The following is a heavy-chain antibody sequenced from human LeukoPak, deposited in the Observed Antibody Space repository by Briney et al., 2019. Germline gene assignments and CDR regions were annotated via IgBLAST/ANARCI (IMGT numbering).Heavy chain of an antibody. D-gene: IGHD3-10*01. CDR2: IYTSGST. Sequence: NSSETLSLTCTVSGGSISSYYWSWIRQPAGKGLEWIGRIYTSGSTNYNPSLKSRVTISADTSKNQFSLELRSVTAADTAVYYCARAYYSTSWFPHWGQGALVTVSS. CDR1: GGSISSYY. J-gene: IGHJ5*02. CDR3: ARAYYSTSWFPH. V-gene: IGHV4-4*07.